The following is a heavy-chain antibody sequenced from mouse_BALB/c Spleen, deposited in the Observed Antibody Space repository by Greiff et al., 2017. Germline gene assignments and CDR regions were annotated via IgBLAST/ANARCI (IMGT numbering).Heavy chain of an antibody. J-gene: IGHJ4*01. Sequence: VMLVESGPGLVAPSQSLSITCTVSGFSLTGYGVNWVRQPPGKGLEWLGMIWGDGSTDYNSALKSRLSISKDNSKSQVFLKMNSLQTDDTARYYCARDWLITTAPYYYAMDYWGQGTSVTVSS. CDR2: IWGDGST. CDR3: ARDWLITTAPYYYAMDY. D-gene: IGHD1-2*01. CDR1: GFSLTGYG. V-gene: IGHV2-6-7*01.